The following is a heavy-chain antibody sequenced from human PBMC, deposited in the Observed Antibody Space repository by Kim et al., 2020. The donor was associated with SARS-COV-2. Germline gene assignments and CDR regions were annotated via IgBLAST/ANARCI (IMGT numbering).Heavy chain of an antibody. CDR1: GYSFTTYW. D-gene: IGHD2-15*01. V-gene: IGHV5-10-1*01. J-gene: IGHJ4*02. Sequence: GESLKISCKGSGYSFTTYWITWVRQMPGKGLEWMGRIDPSDSYTNYSPSFQGHVTISSDKSISTAYLQWSSLKASDTAMYYCARGGWIGGGSRNTYSDSWGQGTLVTVSS. CDR2: IDPSDSYT. CDR3: ARGGWIGGGSRNTYSDS.